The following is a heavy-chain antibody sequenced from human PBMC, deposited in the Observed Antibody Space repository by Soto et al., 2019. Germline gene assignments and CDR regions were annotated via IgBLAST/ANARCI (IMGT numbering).Heavy chain of an antibody. D-gene: IGHD3-22*01. CDR1: GGSISTYY. J-gene: IGHJ4*02. V-gene: IGHV4-59*12. Sequence: KASETLSLTCTVSGGSISTYYWSWVRQPPGKGLEWIAYVYYDGRTNFNPSLKSRVAIFVDTSKDKFSLKLRSVTAADTAVYFCARGLPYYYDTRRFEYLVYLDLWGRGTPVTVSS. CDR3: ARGLPYYYDTRRFEYLVYLDL. CDR2: VYYDGRT.